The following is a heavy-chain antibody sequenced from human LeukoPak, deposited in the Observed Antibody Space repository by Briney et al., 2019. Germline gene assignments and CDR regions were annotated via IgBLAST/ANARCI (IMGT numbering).Heavy chain of an antibody. V-gene: IGHV3-21*01. D-gene: IGHD3-22*01. CDR2: ISSSSSYI. Sequence: GGSLRLSFAASGFTFSSYSMNWVRKAPGKGLEWVSSISSSSSYIYYADSVKGRFTISRDNAKNSLYLQMNSLRAEDTAVYYCARDNDSNYYYYGMDVWGQGTTVTVSS. CDR1: GFTFSSYS. J-gene: IGHJ6*02. CDR3: ARDNDSNYYYYGMDV.